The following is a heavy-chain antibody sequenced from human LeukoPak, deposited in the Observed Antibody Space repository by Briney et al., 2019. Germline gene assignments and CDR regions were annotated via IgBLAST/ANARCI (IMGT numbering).Heavy chain of an antibody. V-gene: IGHV3-74*01. CDR3: ARGIAVAGGLDAFDI. Sequence: GGSLRLSCAASGFTFSSYWMHWVRQAPGKGLVWVSRIDSDGSSTSYAEFVKGRFTISRDNAKNTLYLQMNSLRAEDTAVYYCARGIAVAGGLDAFDIWGQGTMVTVSS. CDR2: IDSDGSST. CDR1: GFTFSSYW. D-gene: IGHD6-19*01. J-gene: IGHJ3*02.